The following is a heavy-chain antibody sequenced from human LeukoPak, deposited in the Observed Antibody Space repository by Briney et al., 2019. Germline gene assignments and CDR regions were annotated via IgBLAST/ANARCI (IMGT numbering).Heavy chain of an antibody. D-gene: IGHD3-10*01. V-gene: IGHV4-4*07. CDR2: IYTSGST. CDR1: GGSISSYY. CDR3: ARDFEGMVRGSIWFDP. J-gene: IGHJ5*02. Sequence: PSETLSLTCTVSGGSISSYYWSWIRQPAGKGLEWIGRIYTSGSTNYNPSLKSRVTMSVDTSKNQFSLKLSSVTAADTAVYYCARDFEGMVRGSIWFDPWGQGTLVTVSS.